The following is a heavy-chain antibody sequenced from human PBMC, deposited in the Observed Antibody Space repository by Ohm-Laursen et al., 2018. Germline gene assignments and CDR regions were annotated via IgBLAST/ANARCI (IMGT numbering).Heavy chain of an antibody. CDR1: GFTFSSYS. V-gene: IGHV3-21*01. CDR3: LSGSGYSST. CDR2: ISSSSSYI. J-gene: IGHJ3*01. D-gene: IGHD3-22*01. Sequence: SLRLSCTASGFTFSSYSMNRVRQAPGKGLEWVSSISSSSSYIYYADSVKGRFTISRDNAKNSLYLQMNSVRVEDTAVYYCLSGSGYSSTWGQGTMVTVSS.